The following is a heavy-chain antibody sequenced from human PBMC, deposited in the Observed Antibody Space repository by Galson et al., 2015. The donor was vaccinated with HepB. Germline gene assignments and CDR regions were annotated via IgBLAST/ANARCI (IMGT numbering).Heavy chain of an antibody. CDR1: GFTFNNYA. V-gene: IGHV3-23*01. Sequence: SLRLSCAASGFTFNNYAMTWVRQAPGKGLEWVSGIKGDGNTYYANAAKSRLTISRNNSTNTLLLQMNAMRVVDSAVYYCAKGLARTYIRTARDCWGQGTLVSVSS. CDR3: AKGLARTYIRTARDC. D-gene: IGHD1-14*01. J-gene: IGHJ4*02. CDR2: IKGDGNT.